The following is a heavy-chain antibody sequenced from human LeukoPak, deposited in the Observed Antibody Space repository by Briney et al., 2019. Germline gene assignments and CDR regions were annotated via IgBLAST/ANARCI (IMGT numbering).Heavy chain of an antibody. V-gene: IGHV1-46*01. Sequence: ASVKVSCKASGYTFTSYYMHWVRQAPGQGLEWMGIINPSGGSTSYAQKFQGRVTMTRDTSTSTVYMELSSLRSEDTAVYYCARGALHGPYDFWSGYYRNWFDPWGQGTLVTVSS. D-gene: IGHD3-3*01. CDR2: INPSGGST. CDR3: ARGALHGPYDFWSGYYRNWFDP. J-gene: IGHJ5*02. CDR1: GYTFTSYY.